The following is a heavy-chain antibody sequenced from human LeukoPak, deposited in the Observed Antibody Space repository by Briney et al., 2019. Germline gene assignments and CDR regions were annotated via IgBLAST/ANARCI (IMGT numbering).Heavy chain of an antibody. V-gene: IGHV4-38-2*02. CDR2: IYHSGST. CDR1: GYSISSGSY. CDR3: ARDSSFFHGIDY. J-gene: IGHJ4*02. D-gene: IGHD1-1*01. Sequence: SETLSLTCTVSGYSISSGSYWGWIRQPPGKGLEWVGSIYHSGSTNYNPSLKSRVTISVDTSKNQFSLKLSSVTAEDTAVYYCARDSSFFHGIDYWGQGTLVTVSS.